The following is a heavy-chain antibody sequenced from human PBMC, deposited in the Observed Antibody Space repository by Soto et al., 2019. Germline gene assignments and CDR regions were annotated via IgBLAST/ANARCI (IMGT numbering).Heavy chain of an antibody. CDR3: TSHPHCSSTSCYGDYYYGMDV. V-gene: IGHV3-73*01. J-gene: IGHJ6*02. D-gene: IGHD2-2*01. CDR2: IRSKANSYAT. Sequence: GGSLRLSCAASGFTFSGSAMHWVRQASGKGLGWVGRIRSKANSYATAYAASVKGRFTISRDDSKNTAYLQMNSLKTEDTAVYYCTSHPHCSSTSCYGDYYYGMDVWGQGTTVTVSS. CDR1: GFTFSGSA.